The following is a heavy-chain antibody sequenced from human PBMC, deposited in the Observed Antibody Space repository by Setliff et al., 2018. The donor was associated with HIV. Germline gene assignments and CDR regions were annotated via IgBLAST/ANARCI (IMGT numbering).Heavy chain of an antibody. Sequence: PSETLSLTCAVYGGSFSGYYWSWIRQPPGKGLECIGEINHSGSTNYNPSLKSRVTISVDTSKNQFSLKLSSVTAADTAVYYCARGVRRRTYYYGSGSYYFDYWGQGTLVTVSS. J-gene: IGHJ4*02. V-gene: IGHV4-34*01. CDR2: INHSGST. CDR1: GGSFSGYY. CDR3: ARGVRRRTYYYGSGSYYFDY. D-gene: IGHD3-10*01.